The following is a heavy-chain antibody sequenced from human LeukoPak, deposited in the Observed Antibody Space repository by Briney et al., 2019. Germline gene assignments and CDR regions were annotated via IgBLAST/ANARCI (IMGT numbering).Heavy chain of an antibody. D-gene: IGHD5-12*01. Sequence: PGGSLRLSCAASGFSFSTSWMHWFRQGPGRGLVWVSRITSDGRTTIYADSVKGRFSISRDNSKNTLFLQMNSLRAEDTAVYYCARDKRGYDFPTHYYYYMDVWGKGTTVTISS. CDR2: ITSDGRTT. CDR1: GFSFSTSW. V-gene: IGHV3-74*01. J-gene: IGHJ6*03. CDR3: ARDKRGYDFPTHYYYYMDV.